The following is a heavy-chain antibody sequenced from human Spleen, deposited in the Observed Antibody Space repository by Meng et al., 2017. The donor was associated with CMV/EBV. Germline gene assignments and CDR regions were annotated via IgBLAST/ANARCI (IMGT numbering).Heavy chain of an antibody. D-gene: IGHD3-10*01. CDR2: ISSSSYI. CDR1: GFTFSSYS. V-gene: IGHV3-21*01. Sequence: GGSLRLSCAASGFTFSSYSMNWVRQAPGKGLEWVSSISSSSYIYYADSVKGRFTISRDNAKNSLYLQMNSLRAEDTAVYYCARDLIGAQGSGSYYMSDWFDPWGQGTLVTVSS. J-gene: IGHJ5*02. CDR3: ARDLIGAQGSGSYYMSDWFDP.